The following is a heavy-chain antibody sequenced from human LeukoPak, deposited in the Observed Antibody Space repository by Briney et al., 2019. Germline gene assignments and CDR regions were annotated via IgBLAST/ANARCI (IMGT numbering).Heavy chain of an antibody. CDR1: GFTFSSYS. CDR2: ISSSSSTI. V-gene: IGHV3-48*01. Sequence: QPGGSLRLSCAASGFTFSSYSMNWVRQAPGKGLEWVSYISSSSSTIYYADSVKGRFTISRDNAKNSLYLQMNSLRAEDTAVYYCARDRTYYYGSGSSFDYWGQGTLATVSS. J-gene: IGHJ4*02. CDR3: ARDRTYYYGSGSSFDY. D-gene: IGHD3-10*01.